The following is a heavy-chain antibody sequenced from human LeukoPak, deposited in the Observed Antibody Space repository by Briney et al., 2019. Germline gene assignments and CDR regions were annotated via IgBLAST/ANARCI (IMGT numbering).Heavy chain of an antibody. CDR1: GGSFSGYY. V-gene: IGHV4-34*01. CDR3: ARGSLFVDY. Sequence: PSETLSLTCAVYGGSFSGYYWSWIRQPPGKGLEWIGEINHSGRTNYNPSLKSRVTISVNTSKNQFSPKLSSVTAADTAVYYCARGSLFVDYWGQGTLVTVSS. J-gene: IGHJ4*02. CDR2: INHSGRT. D-gene: IGHD2-21*01.